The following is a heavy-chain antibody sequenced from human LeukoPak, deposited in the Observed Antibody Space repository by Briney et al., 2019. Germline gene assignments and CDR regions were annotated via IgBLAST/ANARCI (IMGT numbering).Heavy chain of an antibody. CDR1: GYSFTTYH. CDR3: ARESPHTFYFDY. Sequence: ASVKVSCKASGYSFTTYHIHWVRQAPGQGLEWMGILKDSGTTIYPQKFQGRVTMTRDTSTSTVYMEVSSLRSEDTAVYYCARESPHTFYFDYWGQGTLVTVSS. V-gene: IGHV1-46*01. D-gene: IGHD3-16*01. CDR2: LKDSGTT. J-gene: IGHJ4*02.